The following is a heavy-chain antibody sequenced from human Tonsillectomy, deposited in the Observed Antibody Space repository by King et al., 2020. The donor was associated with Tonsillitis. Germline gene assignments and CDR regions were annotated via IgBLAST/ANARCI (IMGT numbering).Heavy chain of an antibody. CDR1: GGTFGNYS. CDR2: IIPIIGVT. CDR3: ARTGSPKYDYYYYMDV. J-gene: IGHJ6*03. Sequence: QLVQSGAEVKKPGSSVKVSCKASGGTFGNYSLSWVRQAPGQGLEWLGRIIPIIGVTNYAQKFKDRVTITADKSTNTAYMELSSLRSEDTAMYYCARTGSPKYDYYYYMDVWGKGTTVTVSS. V-gene: IGHV1-69*09. D-gene: IGHD3-10*01.